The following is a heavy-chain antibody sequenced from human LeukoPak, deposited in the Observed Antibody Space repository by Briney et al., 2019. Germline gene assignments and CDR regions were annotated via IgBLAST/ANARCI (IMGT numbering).Heavy chain of an antibody. CDR1: GGSISSYY. Sequence: KPSETLSLTCTVSGGSISSYYWSWIRQPPGKGLEWIGYIYYSGSTNYNPSLKSRVTISVDTSKNQFSLKLSSVTAADTAVYYCATWAYDSSGYRAFDIWGQGTMVTVSS. CDR3: ATWAYDSSGYRAFDI. J-gene: IGHJ3*02. CDR2: IYYSGST. D-gene: IGHD3-22*01. V-gene: IGHV4-59*08.